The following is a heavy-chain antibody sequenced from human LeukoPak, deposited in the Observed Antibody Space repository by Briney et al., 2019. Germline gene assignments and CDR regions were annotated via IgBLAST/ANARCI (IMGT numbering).Heavy chain of an antibody. CDR1: GGSISSGGYY. Sequence: PSETLSLTCTVSGGSISSGGYYWSWIRQPPGKGLEWIGYIYHSGSTYYNPSLKSRVTISVDRSKNQFSLKLSSVTAADTAVYYCAREIITMVRGVMGRYYGMDVWGQGTTVTVSS. D-gene: IGHD3-10*01. CDR2: IYHSGST. CDR3: AREIITMVRGVMGRYYGMDV. J-gene: IGHJ6*02. V-gene: IGHV4-30-2*01.